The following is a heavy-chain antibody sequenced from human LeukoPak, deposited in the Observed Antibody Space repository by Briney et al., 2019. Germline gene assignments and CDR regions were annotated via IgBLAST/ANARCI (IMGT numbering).Heavy chain of an antibody. V-gene: IGHV3-23*01. CDR1: GFTFRSYW. J-gene: IGHJ4*02. Sequence: GGSLRLSCAASGFTFRSYWMSWVRQAPGKGLEWVSSITGSGGSTYYADSVQGRFTISRDNAKNSLYLQMNSLRAEDTAVYYCARDQLRVYYDSSGYASFIYWGQGTLVTVSS. CDR2: ITGSGGST. CDR3: ARDQLRVYYDSSGYASFIY. D-gene: IGHD3-22*01.